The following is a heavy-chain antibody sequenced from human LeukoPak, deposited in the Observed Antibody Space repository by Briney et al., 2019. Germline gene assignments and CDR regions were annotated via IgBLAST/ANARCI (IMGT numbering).Heavy chain of an antibody. Sequence: GRSLRLSCAASGFTFSSYAMHWVRQAPGKGLEWVAVISYDGSNKYYADSVKGRFTISRDNSKSTLYLQMNSLRPEDTAVYYCARDWTVAGYYFDYWGQGTLVTVSS. CDR1: GFTFSSYA. CDR2: ISYDGSNK. D-gene: IGHD6-19*01. J-gene: IGHJ4*02. V-gene: IGHV3-30-3*01. CDR3: ARDWTVAGYYFDY.